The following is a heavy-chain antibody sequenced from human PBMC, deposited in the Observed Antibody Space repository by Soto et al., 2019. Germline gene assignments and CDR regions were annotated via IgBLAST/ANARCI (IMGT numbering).Heavy chain of an antibody. CDR3: ARVGVLWFGAHGWFDP. CDR2: INAGNGNT. D-gene: IGHD3-10*01. V-gene: IGHV1-3*01. CDR1: GYTFTSYA. Sequence: QVQLVQSGAEVKKPGASVKVSCKASGYTFTSYAMHWVRQAPGQRLEWMGWINAGNGNTKYSQKFQGRVTITRDTSASTAYMELSSLRSEDTAVYYCARVGVLWFGAHGWFDPWGQGTLVTVSS. J-gene: IGHJ5*02.